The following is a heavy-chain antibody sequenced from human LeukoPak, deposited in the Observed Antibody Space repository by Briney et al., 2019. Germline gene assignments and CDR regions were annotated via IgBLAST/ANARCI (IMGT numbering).Heavy chain of an antibody. CDR2: IKSKSDGGTT. CDR3: VAGWYFDI. V-gene: IGHV3-15*01. Sequence: GESLRLSCAGSGFTFSNAWMSWVRQAPGKGLEWVGRIKSKSDGGTTDYAAPVKGRFTIPRDDSRNTMNVQMNSLKTEDTAVYYCVAGWYFDIWGRGTLVTVSS. CDR1: GFTFSNAW. J-gene: IGHJ2*01.